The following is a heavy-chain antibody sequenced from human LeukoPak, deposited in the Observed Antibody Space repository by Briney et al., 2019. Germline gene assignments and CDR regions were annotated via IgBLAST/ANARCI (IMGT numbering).Heavy chain of an antibody. J-gene: IGHJ5*02. V-gene: IGHV3-21*01. CDR2: TGLSSSYV. D-gene: IGHD2-15*01. CDR3: ARERSYCSGATCSLDL. CDR1: GFSLSIYD. Sequence: GGFLRLSGAASGFSLSIYDMVWVRQAPGKGLEWIASTGLSSSYVGYADSVKGRITISRDNGENSVYLQMNSLRAEDTAVYFCARERSYCSGATCSLDLWGQGTLVTVSS.